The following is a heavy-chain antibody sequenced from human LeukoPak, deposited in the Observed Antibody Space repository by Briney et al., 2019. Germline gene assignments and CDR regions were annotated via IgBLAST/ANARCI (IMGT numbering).Heavy chain of an antibody. CDR2: IIPIFGTA. CDR1: GGTFSSYA. CDR3: ARNVYGSGSYYLFDY. J-gene: IGHJ4*02. D-gene: IGHD3-10*01. Sequence: SVKVSCKASGGTFSSYAISWVRQAPGQGLEWMGGIIPIFGTANYAQKFQGRVTITADESTSTAYMELSSLRSEDTAVYYCARNVYGSGSYYLFDYWGQGTLVTVSS. V-gene: IGHV1-69*13.